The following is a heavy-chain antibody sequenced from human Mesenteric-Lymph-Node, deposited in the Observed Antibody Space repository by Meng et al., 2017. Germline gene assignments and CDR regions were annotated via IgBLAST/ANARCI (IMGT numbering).Heavy chain of an antibody. Sequence: GESLKISCSASRFILSNYAMHWVRQAPGKGLDWVAVITYDGRKDYYADSVKGRFTISRDNSKNTLYLQMNSLRAADTAVYYCAWDRVYGGNSDDYWGQGTLVTVSS. V-gene: IGHV3-30*01. CDR2: ITYDGRKD. D-gene: IGHD4-23*01. CDR1: RFILSNYA. J-gene: IGHJ4*02. CDR3: AWDRVYGGNSDDY.